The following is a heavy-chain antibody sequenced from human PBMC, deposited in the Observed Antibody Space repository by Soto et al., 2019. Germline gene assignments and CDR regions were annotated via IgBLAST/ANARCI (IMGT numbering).Heavy chain of an antibody. J-gene: IGHJ4*02. V-gene: IGHV1-69*01. Sequence: QVQLVQSGAEVKKPGSSVKVSCKASGGTFSSYAISWVRQAPGQGLEWMGGIIPIFGTANYAQKFQGRVTITADESTSTAYMELSSLRSEDTAVYYCARESAPGYSGYDYMEVGATFFDYWGQGTLVTVSS. CDR3: ARESAPGYSGYDYMEVGATFFDY. D-gene: IGHD5-12*01. CDR1: GGTFSSYA. CDR2: IIPIFGTA.